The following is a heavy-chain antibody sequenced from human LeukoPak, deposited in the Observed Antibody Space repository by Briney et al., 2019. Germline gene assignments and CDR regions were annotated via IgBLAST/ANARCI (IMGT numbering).Heavy chain of an antibody. Sequence: ASAKVSCKTSGYTGSDYYMHWVRQAPGQGLEWMGWINPNSGGTNYAQKFQGRVTMTRDTSISTAYMELSRLRSDDTAVYYCASTGSGDDAFGIWGQGTMVTVSS. CDR2: INPNSGGT. J-gene: IGHJ3*02. CDR3: ASTGSGDDAFGI. D-gene: IGHD6-19*01. V-gene: IGHV1-2*02. CDR1: GYTGSDYY.